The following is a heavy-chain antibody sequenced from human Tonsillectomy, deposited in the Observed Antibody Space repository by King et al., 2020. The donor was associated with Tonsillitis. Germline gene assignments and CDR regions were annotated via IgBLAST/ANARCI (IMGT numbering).Heavy chain of an antibody. V-gene: IGHV3-23*03. D-gene: IGHD1-26*01. J-gene: IGHJ4*02. CDR3: AKEGGSYYVEGNYFDY. Sequence: VQLVESGGGLVQPGGSLRLSCAASGFTFSSYAMSWVRQAPGKGLEWVSVIYSGGSSTYYADSVKGRFTIPRDNSKNTLYLQMNSLRAEDTAVYYCAKEGGSYYVEGNYFDYWGQGTLVTVSS. CDR1: GFTFSSYA. CDR2: IYSGGSST.